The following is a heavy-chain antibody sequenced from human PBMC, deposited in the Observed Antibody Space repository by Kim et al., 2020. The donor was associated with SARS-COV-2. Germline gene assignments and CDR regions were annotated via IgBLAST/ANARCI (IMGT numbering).Heavy chain of an antibody. Sequence: WYNDYAVSVKSRITINPDTSKNQFSLQLNSVTPEDTAMYYCARGRSYCFDCWDQGTLVTVSS. CDR2: WYN. D-gene: IGHD4-17*01. V-gene: IGHV6-1*01. CDR3: ARGRSYCFDC. J-gene: IGHJ4*02.